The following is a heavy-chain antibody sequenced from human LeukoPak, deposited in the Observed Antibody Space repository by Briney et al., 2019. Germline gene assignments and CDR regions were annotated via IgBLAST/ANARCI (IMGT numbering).Heavy chain of an antibody. Sequence: GGSLRLSCAASGFTFSSYWMSWVRQAPGKGLEWVANIKQDGSEKYYVDSVKGRFTISRDNAKNSLYLQMNSLRAEDTAVYYCARTEGTHHYYGMDVWGQGTTVTVSS. D-gene: IGHD1-14*01. V-gene: IGHV3-7*03. CDR2: IKQDGSEK. J-gene: IGHJ6*02. CDR3: ARTEGTHHYYGMDV. CDR1: GFTFSSYW.